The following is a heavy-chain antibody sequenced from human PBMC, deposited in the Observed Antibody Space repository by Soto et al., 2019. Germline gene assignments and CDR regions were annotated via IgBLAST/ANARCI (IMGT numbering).Heavy chain of an antibody. CDR1: GYTFTSYY. CDR3: ARGMMVYGYYYYGMDV. V-gene: IGHV1-46*01. CDR2: INPSGGST. D-gene: IGHD2-8*01. J-gene: IGHJ6*02. Sequence: ASVKVSCKASGYTFTSYYVHWVRQAPGQGLEWMGIINPSGGSTSYAQKFQGRVTMTRDTSTSTVYMELSSLRSEDTAVYYCARGMMVYGYYYYGMDVWGQGTTVTVSS.